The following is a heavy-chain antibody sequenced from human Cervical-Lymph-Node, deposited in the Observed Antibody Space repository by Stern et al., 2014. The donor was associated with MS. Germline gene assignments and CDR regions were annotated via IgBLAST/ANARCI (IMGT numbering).Heavy chain of an antibody. V-gene: IGHV5-51*01. Sequence: EVQLVQSGPEVKRPGESLKISCQASGYTFTSYWIGWVRQMPGKGLEWIAIIFPGGSDIRYSPSFQGQVPIPAEKSSSTAYLQWNNLKASDTAIYYCARQRYFDYWGQGTLVTVSS. CDR2: IFPGGSDI. J-gene: IGHJ4*02. CDR3: ARQRYFDY. CDR1: GYTFTSYW.